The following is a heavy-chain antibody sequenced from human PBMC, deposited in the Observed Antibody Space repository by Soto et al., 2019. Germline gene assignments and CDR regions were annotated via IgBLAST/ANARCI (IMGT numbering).Heavy chain of an antibody. CDR3: ARRGIFYYYYYGMDV. CDR2: INHSGST. CDR1: GGSFSGYY. J-gene: IGHJ6*02. D-gene: IGHD3-3*01. Sequence: SETLSLTCAVYGGSFSGYYWSWIRQPPGKGLEWIGEINHSGSTNYNPSLKSRVTMSVDTSKNQFSLKLSSVTAADTAVYYCARRGIFYYYYYGMDVWGQGTTVTVSS. V-gene: IGHV4-34*01.